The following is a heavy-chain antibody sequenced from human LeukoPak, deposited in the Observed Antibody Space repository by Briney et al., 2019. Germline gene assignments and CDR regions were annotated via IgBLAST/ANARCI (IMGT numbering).Heavy chain of an antibody. V-gene: IGHV3-53*01. CDR3: AARKVRGVWFYLDY. Sequence: GGSLRLSCAASGFIVSSNYMSWVRQAPGKGLEWVSTIYDDNTYYADSVKGRFAMSTDNSKNTLYLQMNSLRVEDTAVYFCAARKVRGVWFYLDYWGQGTLVTVSS. CDR1: GFIVSSNY. J-gene: IGHJ4*02. CDR2: IYDDNT. D-gene: IGHD3-10*01.